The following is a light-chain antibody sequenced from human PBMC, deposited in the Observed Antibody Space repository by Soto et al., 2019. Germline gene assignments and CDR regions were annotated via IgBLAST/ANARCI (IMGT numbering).Light chain of an antibody. Sequence: EIVLTQSPGTLSLSPRERATLSCRASQSVSSRNLAWYQQKPGQAPRLLIYGASSRATGIPDRFSGSGSVTALTFTTTGLKLENFEVYYCKKYMDFPYIFGKGTK. CDR1: QSVSSRN. CDR3: KKYMDFPYI. CDR2: GAS. V-gene: IGKV3-20*01. J-gene: IGKJ2*01.